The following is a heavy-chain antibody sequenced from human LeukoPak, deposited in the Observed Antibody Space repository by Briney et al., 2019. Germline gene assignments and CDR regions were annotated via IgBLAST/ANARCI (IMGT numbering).Heavy chain of an antibody. Sequence: GGSLRLSCTASGFTFTTYSMNWVRQAPGKGLEWVSSISSDSSYIYYADSVKGRFTISRDNAKNPLYLEMNSLRAEYKAVYYCAKGDGGLQPFDYWGQGTLVTVSS. CDR1: GFTFTTYS. V-gene: IGHV3-21*01. CDR3: AKGDGGLQPFDY. J-gene: IGHJ4*02. CDR2: ISSDSSYI. D-gene: IGHD2-15*01.